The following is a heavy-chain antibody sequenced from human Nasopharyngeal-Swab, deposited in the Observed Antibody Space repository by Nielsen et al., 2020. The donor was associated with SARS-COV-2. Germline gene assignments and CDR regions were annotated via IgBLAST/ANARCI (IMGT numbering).Heavy chain of an antibody. V-gene: IGHV3-9*01. J-gene: IGHJ3*02. CDR3: AKTYSSSWYRRHAFDI. CDR2: ISWNSGSI. Sequence: SLKISCAASGFTFDDYAMHWVRQAPGKGLEWVSGISWNSGSIGYADSVKGRFTISRDNAKNSLYPQMNSLRAEDTALYYCAKTYSSSWYRRHAFDIWGQGTMVTVSS. D-gene: IGHD6-13*01. CDR1: GFTFDDYA.